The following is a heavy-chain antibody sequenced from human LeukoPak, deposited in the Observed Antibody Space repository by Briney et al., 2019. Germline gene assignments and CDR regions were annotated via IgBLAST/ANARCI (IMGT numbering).Heavy chain of an antibody. CDR3: AYITGTTTGGPYGAFDI. D-gene: IGHD1-20*01. Sequence: GGSLRLSCAASGFIFNNYWMSWVRQAPGKGLEWVANIKHDEIEKYYVDSVKGRFTISRDNAKNSLYLQMNSLRAEDTALYYXAYITGTTTGGPYGAFDIWGQGTMVTVSS. V-gene: IGHV3-7*03. J-gene: IGHJ3*02. CDR1: GFIFNNYW. CDR2: IKHDEIEK.